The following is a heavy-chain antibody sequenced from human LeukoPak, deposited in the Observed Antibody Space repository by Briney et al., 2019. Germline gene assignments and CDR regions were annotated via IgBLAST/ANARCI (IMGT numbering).Heavy chain of an antibody. D-gene: IGHD2-15*01. Sequence: SETLSLTCNVSGASISTYYWSWIRQSPGKGLEWIGYIHYSGITNYNPSLKSRVTISVDTSKNQFSLRLSAVTAADTAVYYCARERAEVTIPGGDFDYWGQGTLVTVSS. V-gene: IGHV4-59*13. CDR3: ARERAEVTIPGGDFDY. CDR2: IHYSGIT. J-gene: IGHJ4*02. CDR1: GASISTYY.